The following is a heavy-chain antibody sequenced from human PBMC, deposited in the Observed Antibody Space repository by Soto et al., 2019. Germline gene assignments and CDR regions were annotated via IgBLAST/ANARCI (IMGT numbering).Heavy chain of an antibody. V-gene: IGHV3-21*01. D-gene: IGHD2-2*02. Sequence: LRLSCAASGFTFSSYSMNWVRQAPGKGLEWVSSISSSSSYIYYADSVKGRFTISRDNAKNSLYLQMNSLRAEDTAVYYCARDLGYCSSTSCYTDYYYYGMDVWGQGTTVTVSS. CDR1: GFTFSSYS. CDR2: ISSSSSYI. J-gene: IGHJ6*02. CDR3: ARDLGYCSSTSCYTDYYYYGMDV.